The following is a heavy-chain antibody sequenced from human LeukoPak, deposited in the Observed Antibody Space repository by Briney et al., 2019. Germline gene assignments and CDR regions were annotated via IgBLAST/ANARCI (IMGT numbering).Heavy chain of an antibody. CDR3: ETSPWGGPFEY. D-gene: IGHD7-27*01. V-gene: IGHV3-20*04. Sequence: GGSLRLSCAASGFTFDDYGMSWVRQAPGKGLEWVSGINWNGGSTGYADSVKGRFTISRDNAKNSLYLEMNSLRAEDTAVFYCETSPWGGPFEYWGQGTLVTVSS. CDR2: INWNGGST. CDR1: GFTFDDYG. J-gene: IGHJ4*02.